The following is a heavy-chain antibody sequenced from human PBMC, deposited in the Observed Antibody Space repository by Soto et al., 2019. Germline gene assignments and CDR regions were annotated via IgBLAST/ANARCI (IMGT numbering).Heavy chain of an antibody. V-gene: IGHV3-23*01. CDR2: ISGSGGST. J-gene: IGHJ4*02. Sequence: GGSLRLSCAASGFTFRNYWMTWVRQAPGKGLEWVSTISGSGGSTYYADSVKGWFTISRDNSKNTLYLQMNSLRAEDTAVYYCAKGGSAGSGWYYWGQGTPVTVSS. CDR1: GFTFRNYW. D-gene: IGHD6-19*01. CDR3: AKGGSAGSGWYY.